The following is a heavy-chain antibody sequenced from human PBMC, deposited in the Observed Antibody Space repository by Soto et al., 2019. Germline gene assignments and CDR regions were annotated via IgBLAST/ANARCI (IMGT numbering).Heavy chain of an antibody. V-gene: IGHV4-30-4*01. CDR1: GGSISSGDYY. CDR2: IYYSGST. Sequence: SETLSLTCTVSGGSISSGDYYWSWIRQPPGKGLEWIGYIYYSGSTYYNPSLKSRVTISVDTSKNQFSLKLSSVTAADTAVYYCARVARYDSWSGYQHAFDIWGQGTMDTVSS. D-gene: IGHD3-3*01. CDR3: ARVARYDSWSGYQHAFDI. J-gene: IGHJ3*02.